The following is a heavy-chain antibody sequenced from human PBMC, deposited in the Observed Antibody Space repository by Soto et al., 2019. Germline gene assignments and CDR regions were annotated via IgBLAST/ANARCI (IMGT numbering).Heavy chain of an antibody. Sequence: SLTMCLTCTVAGGSSSSRSYYRTWNHQHPGKGLEWIGYIYYIGSTYYNPSLRSRITISQDTSKNQFSLKMSSVTAADTALYFGARSIFGAPDVFDIWRNGTMVTVSS. J-gene: IGHJ3*02. CDR3: ARSIFGAPDVFDI. CDR1: GGSSSSRSYY. V-gene: IGHV4-31*03. D-gene: IGHD3-3*01. CDR2: IYYIGST.